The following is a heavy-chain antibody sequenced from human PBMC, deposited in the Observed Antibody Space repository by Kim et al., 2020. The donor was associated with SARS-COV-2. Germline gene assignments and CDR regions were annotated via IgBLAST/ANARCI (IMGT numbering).Heavy chain of an antibody. Sequence: GGSLRLSCAASGITVSSNYMSWVRQAPGKGLEWVSVIYSGGSTYYADSVKGRFTISRDNSKNTLYLQMNSLRAEDTAVYYCARDSSYYYGSGSPSEGFDIWGQGTMVTVSS. CDR1: GITVSSNY. D-gene: IGHD3-10*01. CDR2: IYSGGST. V-gene: IGHV3-66*01. J-gene: IGHJ3*02. CDR3: ARDSSYYYGSGSPSEGFDI.